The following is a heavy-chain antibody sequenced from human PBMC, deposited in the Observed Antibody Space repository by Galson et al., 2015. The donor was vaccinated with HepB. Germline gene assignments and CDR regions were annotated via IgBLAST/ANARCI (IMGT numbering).Heavy chain of an antibody. Sequence: SVKVSCKASGYTFANYAISWVRQAPRQGLEWMGSIYYDEGNTYYAQKFQGRVTITTDTSTSTAYMQLQSLRYEDTALYYCARGYAGRAKKWFDPWGQGTLVTVSS. V-gene: IGHV1-18*01. CDR2: IYYDEGNT. D-gene: IGHD2-8*01. CDR1: GYTFANYA. J-gene: IGHJ5*02. CDR3: ARGYAGRAKKWFDP.